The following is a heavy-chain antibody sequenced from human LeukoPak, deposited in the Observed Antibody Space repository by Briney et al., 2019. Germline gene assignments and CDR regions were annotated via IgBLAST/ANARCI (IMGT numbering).Heavy chain of an antibody. J-gene: IGHJ3*02. CDR3: ARGGHGFDI. D-gene: IGHD3-10*01. CDR1: GFTFSNAW. CDR2: ISSSSNYI. Sequence: PGGSLRLSCAASGFTFSNAWMNWVRQAPGKGLAWVSSISSSSNYIYYADSVKGRFTISRDNAKNSLFLQMNSLRAEDTAVYYCARGGHGFDIWGQGTMVTVSS. V-gene: IGHV3-21*01.